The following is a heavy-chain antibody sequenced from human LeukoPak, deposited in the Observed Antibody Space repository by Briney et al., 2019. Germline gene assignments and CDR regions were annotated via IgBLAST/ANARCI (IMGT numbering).Heavy chain of an antibody. CDR2: IYYSGST. J-gene: IGHJ4*02. CDR3: ARGDYYFDY. V-gene: IGHV4-59*11. CDR1: SGSISSHY. D-gene: IGHD5-24*01. Sequence: SETLSLTCTVSSGSISSHYWSWIRQPPGKGLEWIGYIYYSGSTNYNPSLKSRVTISVDTSKNQFSLKLSSVTAADTAVYYCARGDYYFDYWGQGTLVTVSS.